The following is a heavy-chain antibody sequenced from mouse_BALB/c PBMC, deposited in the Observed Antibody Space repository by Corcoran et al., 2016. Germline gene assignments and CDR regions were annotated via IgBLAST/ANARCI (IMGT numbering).Heavy chain of an antibody. J-gene: IGHJ2*01. CDR2: IDPANGNT. CDR3: ARSPRNYHYFDY. CDR1: GFNIKDTY. Sequence: EVQLQQSGAELVKPGASVKLSCTASGFNIKDTYMHWVKQRPEQGLEWIGRIDPANGNTKYDPKFQGKAPITADTSSNTAYLQLSSLTSEDTAVYYCARSPRNYHYFDYWGQGTTLTVSS. V-gene: IGHV14-3*02. D-gene: IGHD2-1*01.